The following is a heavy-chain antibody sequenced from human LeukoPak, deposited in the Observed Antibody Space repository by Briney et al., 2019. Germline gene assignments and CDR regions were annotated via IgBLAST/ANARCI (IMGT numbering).Heavy chain of an antibody. Sequence: GGSLRLSCAASGFIFSSYEMNWVRQAPGKGLEWISYISISGTTIYYAESVEGRFTNSRDNTKNSLYLQMNSLRAEDTAVYYCVRGGGSAYKYNAFDIWGQGTMVTGSS. D-gene: IGHD3-22*01. J-gene: IGHJ3*02. V-gene: IGHV3-48*03. CDR2: ISISGTTI. CDR3: VRGGGSAYKYNAFDI. CDR1: GFIFSSYE.